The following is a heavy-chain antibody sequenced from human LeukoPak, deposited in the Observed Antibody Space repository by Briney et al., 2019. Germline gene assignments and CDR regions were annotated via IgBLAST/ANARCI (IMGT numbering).Heavy chain of an antibody. CDR3: ARVVWEQWLSCLDY. V-gene: IGHV1-18*01. Sequence: ASVTVSCTASGYTFTSYGISWVRQAPGQGLEWMGWISAYNGNTNYAQKLQGRVTMTTDTSTSTAYMELRSLRSDDTAVYYCARVVWEQWLSCLDYWGQGTLVTVSS. J-gene: IGHJ4*02. D-gene: IGHD6-19*01. CDR2: ISAYNGNT. CDR1: GYTFTSYG.